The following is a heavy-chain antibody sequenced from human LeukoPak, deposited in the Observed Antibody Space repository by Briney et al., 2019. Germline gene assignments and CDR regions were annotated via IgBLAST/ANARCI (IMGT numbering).Heavy chain of an antibody. CDR1: GYNFTTYW. Sequence: GESLKISCKGFGYNFTTYWSGWVRQMPGKGLEWMGIIYPGASDTRYSPSFQGQVTISADKSISTAYLQWSSLKASDTAMYYCARQGRSRGDYWGQGTLVTVYS. CDR3: ARQGRSRGDY. V-gene: IGHV5-51*01. J-gene: IGHJ4*02. D-gene: IGHD2-15*01. CDR2: IYPGASDT.